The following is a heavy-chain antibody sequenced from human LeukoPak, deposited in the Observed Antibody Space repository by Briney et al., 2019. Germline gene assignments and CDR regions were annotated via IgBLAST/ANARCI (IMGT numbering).Heavy chain of an antibody. CDR1: GFTFSSYA. D-gene: IGHD4-11*01. Sequence: GGSLRLSCAASGFTFSSYAMSWVRQVPGKGLEWVSAISGSVGSTYYTDSVKGRFTFSRDNSKNTLYLQMNSLRAEDTAVYYCAKYVATVPTHYYYYALDVWGQGTTVTVSS. CDR3: AKYVATVPTHYYYYALDV. J-gene: IGHJ6*02. V-gene: IGHV3-23*01. CDR2: ISGSVGST.